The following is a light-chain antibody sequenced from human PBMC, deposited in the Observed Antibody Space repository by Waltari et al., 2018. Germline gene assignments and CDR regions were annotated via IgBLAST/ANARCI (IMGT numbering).Light chain of an antibody. CDR3: QQYNEWPYT. CDR1: QSVRNN. V-gene: IGKV3-15*01. CDR2: GAS. Sequence: ETVMIQSPATLSVSPGERVTLYCSASQSVRNNVAWSQQTFGQAPRLLIYGASSRSTGVPPRFGGSWSGTEFTLTITSLQSEDFAVYYCQQYNEWPYTFGQGTKLEI. J-gene: IGKJ2*01.